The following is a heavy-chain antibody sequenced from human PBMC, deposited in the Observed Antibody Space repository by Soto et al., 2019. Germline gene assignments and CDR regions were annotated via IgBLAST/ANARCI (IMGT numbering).Heavy chain of an antibody. V-gene: IGHV4-34*01. CDR3: VSGPSQCISYGYSYYNYCMDL. D-gene: IGHD5-18*01. J-gene: IGHJ6*02. Sequence: SETLSLTWGVCGESYSSYYWNWIRQPPGKGLEWIGEINHSGSTNYNPSLKSRVTISVDTSKNQFSMNVNYVTAADTGVYYCVSGPSQCISYGYSYYNYCMDLSRQDTMVTFFS. CDR1: GESYSSYY. CDR2: INHSGST.